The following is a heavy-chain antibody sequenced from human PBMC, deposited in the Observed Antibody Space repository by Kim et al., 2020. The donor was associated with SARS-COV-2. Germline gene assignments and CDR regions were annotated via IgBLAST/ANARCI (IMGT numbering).Heavy chain of an antibody. CDR2: RGGTT. V-gene: IGHV3-23*01. D-gene: IGHD4-4*01. CDR3: AKTVQFDY. Sequence: RGGTTYYADSVKGRFTISRDNFKNTLYLQMNSLRAEDTAVYYCAKTVQFDYWGQGTLVTVSS. J-gene: IGHJ4*02.